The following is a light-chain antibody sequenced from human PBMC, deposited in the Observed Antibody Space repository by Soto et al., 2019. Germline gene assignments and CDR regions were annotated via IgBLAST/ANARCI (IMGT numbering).Light chain of an antibody. Sequence: EIVLSQSPGTLSSKNGERATLSCRASQSVSSVYLAWYQQKPGQAPRLLIYGASSRATGIPDRFSASGSGTDFSLTISRREPEEFAAYYYQHYCSVVSCTFGQGSNVDIK. V-gene: IGKV3-20*01. CDR1: QSVSSVY. J-gene: IGKJ1*01. CDR2: GAS. CDR3: QHYCSVVSCT.